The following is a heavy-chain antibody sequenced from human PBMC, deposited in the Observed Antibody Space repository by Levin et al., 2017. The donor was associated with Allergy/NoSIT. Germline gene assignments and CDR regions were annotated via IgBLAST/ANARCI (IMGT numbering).Heavy chain of an antibody. D-gene: IGHD2-15*01. J-gene: IGHJ4*02. Sequence: KVSCAASGFTFSGSAMHWVRQASGKGLEWVGRIRSKANSYATAYAASVKGRFTISRDDSKNTAYLQMNSLKTEDTAVYYCTRYCSGGSCAPRWGQGTLVTVSS. CDR2: IRSKANSYAT. CDR1: GFTFSGSA. V-gene: IGHV3-73*01. CDR3: TRYCSGGSCAPR.